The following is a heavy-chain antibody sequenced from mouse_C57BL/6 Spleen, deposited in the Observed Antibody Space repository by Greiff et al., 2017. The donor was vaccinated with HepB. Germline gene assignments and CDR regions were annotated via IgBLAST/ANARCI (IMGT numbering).Heavy chain of an antibody. CDR2: ISYDGSN. CDR1: GYSITSGYY. CDR3: ATLLLRSSYYFDY. Sequence: ESGPGLVKPSQSLSLTCSVTGYSITSGYYWNWIRQFPGNKLEWMGYISYDGSNNYNPSLKNRISITRDTSKNQFFLKLNSVTTEDTATYYCATLLLRSSYYFDYWGQGTTLTVSS. J-gene: IGHJ2*01. V-gene: IGHV3-6*01. D-gene: IGHD1-1*01.